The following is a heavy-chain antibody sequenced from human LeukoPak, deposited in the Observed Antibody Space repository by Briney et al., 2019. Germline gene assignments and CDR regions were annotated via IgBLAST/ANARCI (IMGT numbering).Heavy chain of an antibody. Sequence: GGSLRLSCAASGFTFSNYSMNWVRQAPGKGLEWVSSISSRTTYIYYADSVKGRFTISRDNAKNSLYLQMNSLRAEDTAVYYCARGDFRFDPWGQGTLVTVSS. D-gene: IGHD3-3*01. CDR2: ISSRTTYI. CDR1: GFTFSNYS. V-gene: IGHV3-21*01. J-gene: IGHJ5*02. CDR3: ARGDFRFDP.